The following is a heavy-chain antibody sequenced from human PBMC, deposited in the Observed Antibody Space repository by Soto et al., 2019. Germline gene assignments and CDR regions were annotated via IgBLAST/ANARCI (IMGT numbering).Heavy chain of an antibody. V-gene: IGHV1-18*01. Sequence: ASVKVSCKASGYTFTIYVISWVRQAPGQGLEWMGCISAYNGNTNYAQKLQGRVTMTTDTSTSTAYMELRSLRSDDTAVYYCAKTGTGDWFDPWGQGTLVTVSS. CDR1: GYTFTIYV. D-gene: IGHD1-1*01. CDR2: ISAYNGNT. J-gene: IGHJ5*02. CDR3: AKTGTGDWFDP.